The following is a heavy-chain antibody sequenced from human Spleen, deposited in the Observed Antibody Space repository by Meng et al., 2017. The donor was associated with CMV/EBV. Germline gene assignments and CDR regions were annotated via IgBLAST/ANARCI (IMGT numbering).Heavy chain of an antibody. Sequence: GGSLRLSCGASGFTFSVYAMNWVRQAPGKGLEWVASISSKGADIYYADSLKGRFAISRDNAKQSLYLQMNGLRAEDTAVYYCARDNGPGTTTNKNYDYYGLDVWGHGTTVTVSS. CDR3: ARDNGPGTTTNKNYDYYGLDV. V-gene: IGHV3-21*04. D-gene: IGHD4-11*01. J-gene: IGHJ6*02. CDR1: GFTFSVYA. CDR2: ISSKGADI.